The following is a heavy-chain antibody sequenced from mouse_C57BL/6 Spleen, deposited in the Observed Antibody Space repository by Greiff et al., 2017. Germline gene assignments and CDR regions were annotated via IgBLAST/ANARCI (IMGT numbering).Heavy chain of an antibody. D-gene: IGHD4-1*02. V-gene: IGHV1-4*01. Sequence: QVQLKQSGAELARPGASVKMSCKASGYTFTSYTMHWVKQRPGQGLEWIGYINPSSGYTKYNQKFKDKATLTADKSSSTAYMQLSSLTSEDSAVYYCARSPTGTDWYFDVWGTGTTVTVSS. CDR1: GYTFTSYT. CDR2: INPSSGYT. CDR3: ARSPTGTDWYFDV. J-gene: IGHJ1*03.